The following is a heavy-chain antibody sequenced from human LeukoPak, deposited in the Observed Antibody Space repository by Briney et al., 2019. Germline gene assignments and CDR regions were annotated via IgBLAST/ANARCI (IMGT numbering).Heavy chain of an antibody. Sequence: SETLSLTCTVSGGSISSGSYYWSWIRQPAGKGLEWIGRIYTSGSTNYNPSLKSRVTISVDTPKNQFSLKLSSVTAADTAVYYCARGRPYCGGDCGKTASDAFDIWGQGTMVTVSS. CDR1: GGSISSGSYY. V-gene: IGHV4-61*02. CDR2: IYTSGST. CDR3: ARGRPYCGGDCGKTASDAFDI. D-gene: IGHD2-21*02. J-gene: IGHJ3*02.